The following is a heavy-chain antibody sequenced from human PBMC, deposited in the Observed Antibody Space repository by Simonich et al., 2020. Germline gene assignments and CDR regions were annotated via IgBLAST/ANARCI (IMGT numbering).Heavy chain of an antibody. Sequence: EVQLVESGGGLVQPGGSLRLSCAASGFTFSSYSMNWVRQAPGKWLEWVSYISSSSSTIYYADSVKGRFTISRDNAKNSLYLQMNSLRAEDTAVYYCARDSSYYAFDIWAKGQWSPSLQ. CDR2: ISSSSSTI. J-gene: IGHJ3*02. CDR1: GFTFSSYS. D-gene: IGHD5-12*01. CDR3: ARDSSYYAFDI. V-gene: IGHV3-48*01.